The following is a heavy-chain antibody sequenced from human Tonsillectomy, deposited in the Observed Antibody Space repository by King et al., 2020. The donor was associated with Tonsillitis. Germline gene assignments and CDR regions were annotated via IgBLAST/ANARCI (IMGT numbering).Heavy chain of an antibody. V-gene: IGHV4-59*02. CDR3: ARGGFSYGPNAFDL. Sequence: VQLQESGPGLVKPSETLSLTCTVSGGSVSGFYWSWIRQPPGKGLEWIGFIHFGGSTNFNPSLKSRVTISIDSSKNPFSLKLTSVTAADTAVYYCARGGFSYGPNAFDLWGPGTLVTVSS. D-gene: IGHD5-18*01. J-gene: IGHJ3*01. CDR1: GGSVSGFY. CDR2: IHFGGST.